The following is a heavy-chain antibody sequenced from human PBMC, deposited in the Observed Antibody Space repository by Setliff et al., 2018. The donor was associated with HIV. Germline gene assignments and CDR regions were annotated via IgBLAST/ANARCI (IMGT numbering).Heavy chain of an antibody. CDR1: GFNFMFFA. Sequence: GSLRLSCTAPGFNFMFFAMSWVRQAPGKGLEWVSGISGSNSRTDYVDSVKGRFTISRDKSKNTLYLQLNSLRAEDTAVYYCAKHECSGGCYYYMDVWGQGTLVTVSS. V-gene: IGHV3-23*01. J-gene: IGHJ4*02. D-gene: IGHD2-15*01. CDR3: AKHECSGGCYYYMDV. CDR2: ISGSNSRT.